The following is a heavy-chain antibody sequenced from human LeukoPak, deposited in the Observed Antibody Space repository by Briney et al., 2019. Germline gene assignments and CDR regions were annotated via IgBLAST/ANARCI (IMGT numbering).Heavy chain of an antibody. CDR3: ARGYYDYVWGGSYAFDI. V-gene: IGHV3-66*01. Sequence: GGSLRLSCAASGFTVSSNYMSWVRQAPGKGLEWVSVIYSGGSTYYADSVKGRFTISRDNSKNTLYLQMNSLRAEDTAVYYCARGYYDYVWGGSYAFDIWGQGTMVTVSS. D-gene: IGHD3-16*01. J-gene: IGHJ3*02. CDR1: GFTVSSNY. CDR2: IYSGGST.